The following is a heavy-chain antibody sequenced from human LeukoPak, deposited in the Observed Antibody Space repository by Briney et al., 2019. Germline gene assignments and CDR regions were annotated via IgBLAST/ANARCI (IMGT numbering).Heavy chain of an antibody. CDR2: TYFRSKWYN. V-gene: IGHV6-1*01. J-gene: IGHJ4*02. CDR3: ARSPSPYSSGWYFDY. Sequence: SQTLSLTCAISGDSVSNTNAAWNWIRQSPSRGLEWLGRTYFRSKWYNGYAVSVQSRISINADTSKNQFSLQLNSVTPEDTAVYYCARSPSPYSSGWYFDYWGQGTLVTVSS. CDR1: GDSVSNTNAA. D-gene: IGHD6-19*01.